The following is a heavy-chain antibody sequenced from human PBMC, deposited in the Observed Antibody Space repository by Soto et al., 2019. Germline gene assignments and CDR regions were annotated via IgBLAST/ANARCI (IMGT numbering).Heavy chain of an antibody. D-gene: IGHD5-12*01. CDR2: TYFRSKWYN. Sequence: SQTLSLTCAISGESVSSNTASWNWIRQSPSRGLEWLGRTYFRSKWYNDYAVSVKSRIIINPDTSNNQFSLQLNSVTPEDTAVYFCAKGDNLGPKTGYAFDPWGQGIMVTSPQ. CDR1: GESVSSNTAS. V-gene: IGHV6-1*01. CDR3: AKGDNLGPKTGYAFDP. J-gene: IGHJ5*02.